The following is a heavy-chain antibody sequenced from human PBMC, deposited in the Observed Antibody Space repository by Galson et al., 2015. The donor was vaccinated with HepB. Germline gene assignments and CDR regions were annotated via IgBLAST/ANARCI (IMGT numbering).Heavy chain of an antibody. CDR1: GGSISSSSYY. D-gene: IGHD2-2*01. CDR2: FYYTGNT. J-gene: IGHJ4*02. CDR3: ARHESESKTYAADN. V-gene: IGHV4-39*01. Sequence: ETLSLTCTVSGGSISSSSYYWGWLRQPPGKGLEWIGSFYYTGNTHYNPSLKSRVTISGDTSKNQFSLKLNSVTTADTAVYYCARHESESKTYAADNWGQGTLVTVSS.